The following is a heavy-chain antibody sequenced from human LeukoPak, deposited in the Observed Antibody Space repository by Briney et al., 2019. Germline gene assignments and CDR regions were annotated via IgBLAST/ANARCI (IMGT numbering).Heavy chain of an antibody. D-gene: IGHD3-22*01. CDR2: INAGNGNT. V-gene: IGHV1-3*01. J-gene: IGHJ4*02. CDR1: GYTFTSYA. Sequence: ASVKVSCKASGYTFTSYAMHWVRQAPGQRLEWMGWINAGNGNTKYSQKFQGRVTITRDTSASTAYMELSSLRSDDTAVYYCAREEPAYYYDSSGYYSHFDYWGQGTLVTVSS. CDR3: AREEPAYYYDSSGYYSHFDY.